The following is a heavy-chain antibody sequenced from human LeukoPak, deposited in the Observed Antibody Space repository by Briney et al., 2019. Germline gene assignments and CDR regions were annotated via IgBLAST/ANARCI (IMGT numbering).Heavy chain of an antibody. V-gene: IGHV4-59*01. J-gene: IGHJ4*02. D-gene: IGHD3-3*01. CDR1: GGSISSYY. Sequence: PSETLSLTCTVSGGSISSYYWSWIRQPPGKGLEWIGYIYYSGSTNYNPSLKSRVTISVDTSKNQFSLKLSSVTAADTAVYYCARMGVDAFYFDYWGQGTLITVSS. CDR2: IYYSGST. CDR3: ARMGVDAFYFDY.